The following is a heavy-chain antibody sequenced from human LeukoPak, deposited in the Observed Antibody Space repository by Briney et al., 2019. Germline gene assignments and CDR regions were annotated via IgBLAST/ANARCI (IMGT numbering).Heavy chain of an antibody. D-gene: IGHD3-22*01. CDR2: IRSNSDGGTI. Sequence: TGGSLRLSCAASGFTFSNAWMNWVRQAPGKGLEWVGRIRSNSDGGTIDYAAPVKGRFTLSRDDSKTTLYLQMNSLQTEDTAVYYCATDFYDSTWGQGTLVTVSS. V-gene: IGHV3-15*07. J-gene: IGHJ5*02. CDR1: GFTFSNAW. CDR3: ATDFYDST.